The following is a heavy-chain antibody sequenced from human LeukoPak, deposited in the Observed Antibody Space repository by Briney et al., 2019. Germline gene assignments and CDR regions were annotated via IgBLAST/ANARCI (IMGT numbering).Heavy chain of an antibody. D-gene: IGHD2-8*01. Sequence: NPSETLSLTCTVSGGSISSSSYYWGWIRQPPGKGLEWIGEINHSGSTNYNPSLKSRVTISVDTSKNQFSLKLSSVTAADTAVYYCARARILMVPMRYYYYMDVWGKGTTVTVSS. V-gene: IGHV4-39*07. J-gene: IGHJ6*03. CDR3: ARARILMVPMRYYYYMDV. CDR1: GGSISSSSYY. CDR2: INHSGST.